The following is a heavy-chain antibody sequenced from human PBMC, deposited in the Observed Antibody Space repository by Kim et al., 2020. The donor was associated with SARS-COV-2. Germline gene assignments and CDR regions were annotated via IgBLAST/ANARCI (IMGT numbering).Heavy chain of an antibody. CDR1: GFAFDTYA. V-gene: IGHV3-23*01. D-gene: IGHD3-22*01. Sequence: GGSLRLSCAASGFAFDTYAMSWVRQAPGKGLEWVSAILYNSEATYYADSVKGRFTISRDNSKNTMYLLMDGLRAEDAAEYYCVTAAQIVAPDSNWWGQGT. CDR2: ILYNSEAT. CDR3: VTAAQIVAPDSNW. J-gene: IGHJ4*02.